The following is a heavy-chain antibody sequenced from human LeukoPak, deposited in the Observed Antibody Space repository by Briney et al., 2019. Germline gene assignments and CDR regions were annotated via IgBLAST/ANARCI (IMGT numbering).Heavy chain of an antibody. D-gene: IGHD3-10*01. J-gene: IGHJ4*02. CDR1: GGSISSYY. CDR3: ARDDGWFSIDY. CDR2: IYYSGST. V-gene: IGHV4-59*01. Sequence: SETLSLTCTVSGGSISSYYWSWIRQPPGKGLEWIGYIYYSGSTNYNPSLKSRVTISVDTSKNQFSLKLSSVTAADTAVYYCARDDGWFSIDYWGQGTLVTVSS.